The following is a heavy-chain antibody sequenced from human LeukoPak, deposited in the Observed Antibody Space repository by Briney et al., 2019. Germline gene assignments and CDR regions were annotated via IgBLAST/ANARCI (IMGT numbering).Heavy chain of an antibody. J-gene: IGHJ3*02. CDR1: GGSFSGYY. CDR2: INHSGST. V-gene: IGHV4-34*01. CDR3: AFRYCSSTSCYRSPGYAFDI. Sequence: SETLSLTCAVYGGSFSGYYWSWIRQPPGKGLEWIGEINHSGSTNYNPSLKSRVTISVDTSKNQFSLKLSSVSAADTAVYYCAFRYCSSTSCYRSPGYAFDIWGQGTMVTVSS. D-gene: IGHD2-2*01.